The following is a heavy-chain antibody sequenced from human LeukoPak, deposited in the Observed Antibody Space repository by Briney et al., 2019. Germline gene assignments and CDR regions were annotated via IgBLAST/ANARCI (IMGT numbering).Heavy chain of an antibody. CDR1: TGSISSYY. Sequence: SETLSLTCTVSTGSISSYYWCWIRQPPGKGLEWIGYINTSGSTNYNPSLKSRVTISVDTSKNQFSLKLSSVTAADTAVYYCARYTSSGSYYGFDYWGQGTLVTVSS. J-gene: IGHJ4*02. CDR3: ARYTSSGSYYGFDY. V-gene: IGHV4-4*09. D-gene: IGHD1-26*01. CDR2: INTSGST.